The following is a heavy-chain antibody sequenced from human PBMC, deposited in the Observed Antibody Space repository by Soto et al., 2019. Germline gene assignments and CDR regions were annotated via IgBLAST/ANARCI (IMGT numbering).Heavy chain of an antibody. D-gene: IGHD6-19*01. CDR3: AREDSSGWYY. CDR2: IYFTGST. CDR1: GGSISSYY. V-gene: IGHV4-59*01. Sequence: TSETLSLTCTVSGGSISSYYWSWIRQPPGKGLEWIAYIYFTGSTNYNPSLKSRVTISLDTSKNQFFLKLRSVTAADTAVYYCAREDSSGWYYWGQGILVTVSS. J-gene: IGHJ4*02.